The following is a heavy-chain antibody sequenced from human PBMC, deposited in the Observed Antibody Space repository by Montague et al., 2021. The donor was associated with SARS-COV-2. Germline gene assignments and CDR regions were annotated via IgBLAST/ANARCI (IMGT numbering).Heavy chain of an antibody. Sequence: SETLSLTCTVSGASIRNYYWSWIRQPPGKGLEWIGYIFYSGSTNYNPSLESRVTISTDTSKNQLSLKVNSVTAADTAVYYCVRDHPYGGPRGAYDIWGQGTVFTVSS. CDR2: IFYSGST. D-gene: IGHD4-23*01. CDR3: VRDHPYGGPRGAYDI. CDR1: GASIRNYY. J-gene: IGHJ3*02. V-gene: IGHV4-59*01.